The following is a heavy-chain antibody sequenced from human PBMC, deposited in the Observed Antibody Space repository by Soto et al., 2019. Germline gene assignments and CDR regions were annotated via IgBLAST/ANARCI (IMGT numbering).Heavy chain of an antibody. V-gene: IGHV3-23*01. J-gene: IGHJ6*02. Sequence: GGSLRLSCAASGFTFSSYAMSWVRQAPGKGLEWVSAISGSGGSTYYADSVKGRFTISRDNSKNTLYLQMNSLRAEDTAVYYCAKDRTARYCSSTSCYTGIGGMDVWGQGTTVTVSS. CDR1: GFTFSSYA. CDR2: ISGSGGST. CDR3: AKDRTARYCSSTSCYTGIGGMDV. D-gene: IGHD2-2*02.